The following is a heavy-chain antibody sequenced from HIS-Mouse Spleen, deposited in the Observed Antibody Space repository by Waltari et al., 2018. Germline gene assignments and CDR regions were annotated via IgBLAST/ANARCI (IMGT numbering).Heavy chain of an antibody. CDR1: GGSLSSSSYY. D-gene: IGHD6-13*01. V-gene: IGHV4-39*07. Sequence: QLQLQESGPGLGKPSETLSLTCTVSGGSLSSSSYYWGWFRQPPGKGLEWIGSIYYSGSTYYNPSLKSRVTISVDTSKNQFSLKLSSVTAADTAVYYCAREIPYSSSWYDWYFDLWGRGTLVTVSS. CDR3: AREIPYSSSWYDWYFDL. CDR2: IYYSGST. J-gene: IGHJ2*01.